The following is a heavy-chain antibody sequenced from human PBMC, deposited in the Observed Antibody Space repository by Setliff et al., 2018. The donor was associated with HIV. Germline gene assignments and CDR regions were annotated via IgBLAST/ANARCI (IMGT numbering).Heavy chain of an antibody. CDR3: ARQLSPDVRLTLIRGVSVLAY. CDR2: INPNSGDT. Sequence: ASVKVSCKASGYTFTGYYIHWVRQAPGQGLEWMGWINPNSGDTNYAQKFEGWVNMTRDTSINTAHMYLTRVKSDDTAVYYCARQLSPDVRLTLIRGVSVLAYWGQGTLGTAPQ. J-gene: IGHJ4*02. D-gene: IGHD3-10*01. CDR1: GYTFTGYY. V-gene: IGHV1-2*04.